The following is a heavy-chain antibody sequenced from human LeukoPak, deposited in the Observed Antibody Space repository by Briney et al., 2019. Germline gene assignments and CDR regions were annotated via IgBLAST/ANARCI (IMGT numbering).Heavy chain of an antibody. CDR3: APATAMAQFNWFDP. V-gene: IGHV1-24*01. Sequence: GASVKVSCKVSGYTLTELSMHWVRQTPGKGLEWMGGFDPEDGETIYAQQFQGRVTMTEDTSTDTAYMELSSLRSEDTAVYYCAPATAMAQFNWFDPWGQGTLVTVSS. D-gene: IGHD5-18*01. CDR2: FDPEDGET. J-gene: IGHJ5*02. CDR1: GYTLTELS.